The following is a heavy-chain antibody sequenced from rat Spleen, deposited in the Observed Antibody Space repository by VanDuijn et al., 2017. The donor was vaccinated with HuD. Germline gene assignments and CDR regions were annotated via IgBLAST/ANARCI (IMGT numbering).Heavy chain of an antibody. V-gene: IGHV2-30*01. CDR2: IWGDGST. Sequence: QVQLKESGPGLVQPSQTLSLTCTVSGFSLTSYNVHWVRQPTGKGLEWMGGIWGDGSTNYNSALKNRLTISRDTSKSQVFLKRNSLQTEDTAIYVCTRAPGPTVDVMDAWGQGASVTVSS. CDR3: TRAPGPTVDVMDA. J-gene: IGHJ4*01. D-gene: IGHD1-1*01. CDR1: GFSLTSYN.